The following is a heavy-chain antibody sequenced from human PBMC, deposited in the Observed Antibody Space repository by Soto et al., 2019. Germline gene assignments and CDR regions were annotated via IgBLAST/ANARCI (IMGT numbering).Heavy chain of an antibody. D-gene: IGHD3-22*01. Sequence: GGSLRLSCAASGFTFSSYGMHWVRQAPGKGLEWVAVISYDGSNKYYADSVKGRFTISRDNSKNTLYLQMNSLRAEDTAVYYCAKDLRRDYYDSSGYYYTPSSPYYYYGMDVWGQGTTVTVSS. CDR2: ISYDGSNK. CDR1: GFTFSSYG. V-gene: IGHV3-30*18. J-gene: IGHJ6*02. CDR3: AKDLRRDYYDSSGYYYTPSSPYYYYGMDV.